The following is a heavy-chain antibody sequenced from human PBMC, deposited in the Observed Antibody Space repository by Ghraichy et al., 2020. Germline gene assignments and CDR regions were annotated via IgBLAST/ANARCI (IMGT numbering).Heavy chain of an antibody. V-gene: IGHV3-74*01. CDR1: GFTFSSYW. CDR3: ASPLYNWNDEGSYYYYGMDV. J-gene: IGHJ6*02. D-gene: IGHD1-20*01. CDR2: INSDGSST. Sequence: GGSLRLSCAASGFTFSSYWMHWVRQAPGKGLVWVSRINSDGSSTSYADSVKGRFTISRDNAKNTLYLQMNSLRAEDTAVYYCASPLYNWNDEGSYYYYGMDVWGQGTTVTVSS.